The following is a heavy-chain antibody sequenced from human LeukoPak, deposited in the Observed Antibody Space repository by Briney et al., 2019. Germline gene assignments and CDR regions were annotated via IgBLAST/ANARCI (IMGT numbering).Heavy chain of an antibody. Sequence: PGGSLRLSCAASGFTFSCYGMHWVRQAPGKGLEWVAFIRYDGSNKYYADSVKGRFTISRDNSKNTLYLQMNSLRVEDTAVYYCAKDRVLGTRYCSSTSCYSFDYWGQGTLVTVSS. CDR1: GFTFSCYG. V-gene: IGHV3-30*02. D-gene: IGHD2-2*01. CDR3: AKDRVLGTRYCSSTSCYSFDY. CDR2: IRYDGSNK. J-gene: IGHJ4*02.